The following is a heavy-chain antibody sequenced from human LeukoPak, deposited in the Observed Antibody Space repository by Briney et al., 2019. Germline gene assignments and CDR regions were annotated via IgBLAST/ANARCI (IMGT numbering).Heavy chain of an antibody. D-gene: IGHD3/OR15-3a*01. Sequence: GESLKISCQASGYSFNNYWIAWARQMPGKGLEWMGIVYPGDSDTQYSPSFQGQVTVSADKSVNTAYLQWNSLKASDTAIYYCARQYDLLAGPYYFDFWGQGTLVTISS. CDR1: GYSFNNYW. V-gene: IGHV5-51*01. CDR3: ARQYDLLAGPYYFDF. J-gene: IGHJ4*02. CDR2: VYPGDSDT.